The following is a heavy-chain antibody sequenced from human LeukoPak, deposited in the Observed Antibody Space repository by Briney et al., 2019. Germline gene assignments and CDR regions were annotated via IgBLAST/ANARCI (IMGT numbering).Heavy chain of an antibody. V-gene: IGHV3-74*01. CDR3: ARDVCSGGSCYSNWFDP. CDR2: INSDGIST. CDR1: GFTFSSYW. Sequence: QPGGSLRLSCAPSGFTFSSYWMHWVRQAPGKGLVWVSRINSDGISTYYADSVKGRFTISRDNAKNTLYLQMNSLRAEDTAVYYCARDVCSGGSCYSNWFDPWGQGSLVTVSS. D-gene: IGHD2-15*01. J-gene: IGHJ5*02.